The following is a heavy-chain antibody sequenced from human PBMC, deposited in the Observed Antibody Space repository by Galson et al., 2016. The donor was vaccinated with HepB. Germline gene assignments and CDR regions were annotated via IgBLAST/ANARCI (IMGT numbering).Heavy chain of an antibody. J-gene: IGHJ4*02. D-gene: IGHD3-22*01. CDR2: INPTGGST. V-gene: IGHV1-46*01. Sequence: SVKVSCKASGYTFTRYYIHWVRQAPGQGLEWMGIINPTGGSTKDAPKFQGRVIMTRDTSTSTVYMELSSLRAEDTAVYFCARGGYYDSSGSLRYWGQGTLVTVSS. CDR1: GYTFTRYY. CDR3: ARGGYYDSSGSLRY.